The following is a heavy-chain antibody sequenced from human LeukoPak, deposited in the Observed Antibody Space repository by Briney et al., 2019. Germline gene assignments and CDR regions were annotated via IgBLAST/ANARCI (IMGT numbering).Heavy chain of an antibody. J-gene: IGHJ4*02. CDR3: ARANYYDSSGYYGY. CDR2: ISSSGSTI. CDR1: GFTFSSYS. Sequence: GGSLRLSCAASGFTFSSYSMNWVRQAPGKGLEWVSYISSSGSTIYYADSVKGRFTISRDNAKNSLYLQMNSLRAEDTAVYYCARANYYDSSGYYGYWGQGTLVTVSS. D-gene: IGHD3-22*01. V-gene: IGHV3-48*04.